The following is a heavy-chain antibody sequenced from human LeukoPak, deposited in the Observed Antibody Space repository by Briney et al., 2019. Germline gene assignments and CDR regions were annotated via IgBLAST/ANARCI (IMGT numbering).Heavy chain of an antibody. V-gene: IGHV4-30-4*08. Sequence: SETLSLTCTVSGGSISSGDYYWGWIRQPPGKVLEWIGFIYYSGSTYYNPSLKSRVTIAVDTSKNQFSLKLSSVTAADTAVYYCARYYQSNHNWNVLNPCDPWGQGTLGTVSS. J-gene: IGHJ5*02. CDR2: IYYSGST. CDR3: ARYYQSNHNWNVLNPCDP. D-gene: IGHD1-1*01. CDR1: GGSISSGDYY.